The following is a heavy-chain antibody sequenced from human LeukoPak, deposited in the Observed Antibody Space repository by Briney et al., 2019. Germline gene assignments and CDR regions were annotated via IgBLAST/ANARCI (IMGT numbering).Heavy chain of an antibody. CDR2: IYYSGST. CDR3: ARAGSDYDSTGYVDY. D-gene: IGHD3-22*01. V-gene: IGHV4-59*01. J-gene: IGHJ4*02. CDR1: GGSISSYY. Sequence: SSETLSLTCTVSGGSISSYYWSWLRQPPGKGLEWIGYIYYSGSTNYNPSLKSRVTISVDTSKNQFSLKLSSVTAADTAVYYCARAGSDYDSTGYVDYWGQGTLVTVSS.